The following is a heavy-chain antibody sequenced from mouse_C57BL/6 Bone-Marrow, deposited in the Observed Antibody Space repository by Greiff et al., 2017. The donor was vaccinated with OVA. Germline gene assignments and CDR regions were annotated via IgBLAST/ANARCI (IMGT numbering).Heavy chain of an antibody. V-gene: IGHV10-1*01. CDR1: GFSFNTYA. Sequence: GGGLVQPKGSLKLSCAASGFSFNTYAMNWVRQAPGKGLEWVARIRSKSNNYATYYADSVKDRFTISRDDSESMLYLQMNNLKTEDTAMYYCVRDFDGDVGYWGQGTTLTVSS. D-gene: IGHD3-3*01. CDR3: VRDFDGDVGY. CDR2: IRSKSNNYAT. J-gene: IGHJ2*01.